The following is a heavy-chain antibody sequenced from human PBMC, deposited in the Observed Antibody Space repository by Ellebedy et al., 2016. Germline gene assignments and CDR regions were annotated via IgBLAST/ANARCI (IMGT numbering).Heavy chain of an antibody. V-gene: IGHV4-34*01. CDR2: INHSGST. CDR3: ARLQVDDSSGYYSDFDY. D-gene: IGHD3-22*01. J-gene: IGHJ4*02. CDR1: GGSFSGYY. Sequence: SETLSLTCAVYGGSFSGYYWSWIRQPPGKGLEWIGEINHSGSTNYNPSLKSRVTISVDTSKNQFSLKLSSVTAADTAVYYCARLQVDDSSGYYSDFDYWGQGTLVTVSS.